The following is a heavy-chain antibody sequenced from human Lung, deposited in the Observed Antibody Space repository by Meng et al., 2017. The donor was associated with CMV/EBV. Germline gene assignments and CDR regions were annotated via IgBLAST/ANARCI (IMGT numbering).Heavy chain of an antibody. J-gene: IGHJ5*02. Sequence: QVQLQESGPGLVKPSQTLSFTCTVSGASISSGYYHWSWIRQPPGKGLEYIGHIYDSRSGTTYYNPSLKSRVTISVDTSNNQFSLKVISVTAADTAVYYCANYRVGAGGQGSWGQGTLVTVSS. D-gene: IGHD6-13*01. CDR3: ANYRVGAGGQGS. CDR2: IYDSRSGTT. V-gene: IGHV4-30-4*08. CDR1: GASISSGYYH.